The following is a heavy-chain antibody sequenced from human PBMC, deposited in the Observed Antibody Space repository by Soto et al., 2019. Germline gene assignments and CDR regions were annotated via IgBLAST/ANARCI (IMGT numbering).Heavy chain of an antibody. J-gene: IGHJ5*02. CDR1: GFTFSSYW. Sequence: EVQLVESGGGLVQPGGSLRLSCAASGFTFSSYWMSWVRQAPGKGLEWVANIKQDESEKYYVDSVKGRFAISRDNAKNARYLQMNSLRVEDTAVYYCARGSFGLGPHWFDPWGQGTLVTVSS. D-gene: IGHD5-18*01. CDR2: IKQDESEK. V-gene: IGHV3-7*01. CDR3: ARGSFGLGPHWFDP.